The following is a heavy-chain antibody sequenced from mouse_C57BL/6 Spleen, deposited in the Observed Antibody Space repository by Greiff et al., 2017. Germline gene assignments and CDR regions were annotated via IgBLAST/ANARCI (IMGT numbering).Heavy chain of an antibody. CDR2: IDPSDSGT. Sequence: QVQLKQPGAELVRPGSSVKLSCKASGYTFTSYWMHWVKQRPIQGLEWIGNIDPSDSGTHYNQKFKDKATLTVDKSSSTAYMQLSSLTSEDSAVYYCAREAMAYWGQGTSVTVSS. V-gene: IGHV1-52*01. J-gene: IGHJ4*01. CDR1: GYTFTSYW. CDR3: AREAMAY.